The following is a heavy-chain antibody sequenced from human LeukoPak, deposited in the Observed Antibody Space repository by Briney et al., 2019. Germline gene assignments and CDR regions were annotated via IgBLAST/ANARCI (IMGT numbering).Heavy chain of an antibody. J-gene: IGHJ6*03. V-gene: IGHV3-30*02. CDR1: GFTLSSYG. CDR2: IRYDGSNK. Sequence: GGSLRLSCAAPGFTLSSYGMHWVRQAPGKGLGWVAFIRYDGSNKYYADSVKGRFTICRDNSKNTLYLQMNRLRAEDTAVYYCAKEGGYSGYDYYYMDVWGKGTTVTVSS. D-gene: IGHD5-12*01. CDR3: AKEGGYSGYDYYYMDV.